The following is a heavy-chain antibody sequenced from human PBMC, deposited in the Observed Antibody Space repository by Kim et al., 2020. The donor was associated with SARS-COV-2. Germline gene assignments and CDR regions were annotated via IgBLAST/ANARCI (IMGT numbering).Heavy chain of an antibody. J-gene: IGHJ6*02. CDR2: INAGNGNT. CDR1: GYTFTSYA. V-gene: IGHV1-3*01. D-gene: IGHD3-9*01. CDR3: AREPYYDILTGYYLSYYGMDG. Sequence: ASVKVSCKASGYTFTSYAMHWVRQAPGQRLEWMGWINAGNGNTKYSQKFQGRVTITRDTSASTAYMELSSLRSDDSAVYYCAREPYYDILTGYYLSYYGMDGWGQGTTVTVSS.